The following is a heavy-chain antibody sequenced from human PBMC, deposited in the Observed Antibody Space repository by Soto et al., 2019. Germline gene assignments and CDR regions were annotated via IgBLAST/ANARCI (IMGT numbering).Heavy chain of an antibody. CDR3: ARDADDYRNYGTGHVGNFDY. Sequence: QVQLVESAGGVVQPGRSLRLSCAASGCTFSSYAMHWVRQAPGPGLEWVAVISYDGSKKYYADSVKGRFTITRDNSKNTLYLQMNSLIAEDTVVYYCARDADDYRNYGTGHVGNFDYLGQGTLVTFSS. D-gene: IGHD4-4*01. CDR1: GCTFSSYA. CDR2: ISYDGSKK. V-gene: IGHV3-30-3*01. J-gene: IGHJ4*02.